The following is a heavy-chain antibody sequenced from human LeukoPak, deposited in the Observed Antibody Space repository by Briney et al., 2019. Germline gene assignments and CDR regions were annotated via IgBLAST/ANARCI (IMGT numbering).Heavy chain of an antibody. CDR3: ATLTTHFYDRRFDAFDV. Sequence: GESLKISCKDSGHSLITNWIGWVRQMPGKGLEWMGIIYPDDSDTIYSPSFQGQVTISADKSISTAYLQWSSLKASDTAMYYCATLTTHFYDRRFDAFDVWGQGKMFIVSS. CDR2: IYPDDSDT. J-gene: IGHJ3*01. V-gene: IGHV5-51*01. CDR1: GHSLITNW. D-gene: IGHD2/OR15-2a*01.